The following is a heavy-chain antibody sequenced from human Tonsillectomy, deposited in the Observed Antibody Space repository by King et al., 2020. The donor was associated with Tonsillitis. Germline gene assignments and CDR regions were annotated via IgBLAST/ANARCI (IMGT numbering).Heavy chain of an antibody. J-gene: IGHJ2*01. CDR1: GDSITSYY. V-gene: IGHV4-59*01. CDR2: IYHSGST. Sequence: VQLQESGPGLVKPSETLSLTCTVSGDSITSYYWSWIRQPPGKGLEWIGYIYHSGSTNYNPSLKSRVTISIDTSKHQFSLKLSSVTAADTAVYYCANTDSEYCGGDCYSRYFDLWGRGTLVTVSS. CDR3: ANTDSEYCGGDCYSRYFDL. D-gene: IGHD2-21*02.